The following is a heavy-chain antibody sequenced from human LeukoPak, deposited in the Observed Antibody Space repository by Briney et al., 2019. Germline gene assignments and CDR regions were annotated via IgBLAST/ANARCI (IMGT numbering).Heavy chain of an antibody. J-gene: IGHJ4*02. V-gene: IGHV3-48*03. CDR3: ALLAVASDFDY. CDR2: ISSGASTM. CDR1: GFMFSSFE. Sequence: GGSLRLSCAASGFMFSSFEMYWVRQAPGKGLEWVSYISSGASTMYYAASVKGRFTISRDNARNSLFLQMNSLRAEDTAVYYCALLAVASDFDYWGQGTLVTVSS. D-gene: IGHD6-19*01.